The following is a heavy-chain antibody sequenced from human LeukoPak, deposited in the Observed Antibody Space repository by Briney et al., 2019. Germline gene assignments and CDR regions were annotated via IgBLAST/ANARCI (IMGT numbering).Heavy chain of an antibody. Sequence: SETLSLTCAVSGVSISGAGSAWSWIRQPPGKGLEWIGHINYSGSTYYNSSLKSRVAISVDTSKNQFSLKLSSVTAADTAVYYCARDGAGSSSYYYYMDVWGKGTTVTVSS. V-gene: IGHV4-30-4*07. J-gene: IGHJ6*03. D-gene: IGHD6-6*01. CDR3: ARDGAGSSSYYYYMDV. CDR1: GVSISGAGSA. CDR2: INYSGST.